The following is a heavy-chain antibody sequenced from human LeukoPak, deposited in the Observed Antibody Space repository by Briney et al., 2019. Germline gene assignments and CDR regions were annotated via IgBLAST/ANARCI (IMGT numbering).Heavy chain of an antibody. V-gene: IGHV1-18*01. CDR2: ISAYNGNT. J-gene: IGHJ3*02. D-gene: IGHD2-21*02. Sequence: ASVKVSCKASGYTFTSYGISWVRQAPGQGLEWMGWISAYNGNTNYAQKFQGRVTITADKSTSTAYMELSSLRSEDTAVYYCARAQLCGGDCYSDDAFDIWGQGTMVTVSS. CDR3: ARAQLCGGDCYSDDAFDI. CDR1: GYTFTSYG.